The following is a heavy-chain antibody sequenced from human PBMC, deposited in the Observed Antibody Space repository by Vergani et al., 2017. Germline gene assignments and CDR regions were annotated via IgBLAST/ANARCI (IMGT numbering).Heavy chain of an antibody. CDR1: GGTFGNYA. CDR2: IIPIFGTP. V-gene: IGHV1-69*12. CDR3: AGDPREGPLGNFPMLLY. J-gene: IGHJ4*02. D-gene: IGHD3-16*01. Sequence: QVQLVQSGAEVKKPGSSVKVSCKVSGGTFGNYAVGWVRQAPGQGLEWVGGIIPIFGTPNYAQRYQDRVTITADESTNTVYMDLSSLRSEDTAIYYCAGDPREGPLGNFPMLLYWGQGTLVTVSS.